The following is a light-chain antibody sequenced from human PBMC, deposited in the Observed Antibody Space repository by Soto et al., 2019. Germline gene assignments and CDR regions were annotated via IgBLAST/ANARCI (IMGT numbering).Light chain of an antibody. CDR3: QQYNSYSPLS. J-gene: IGKJ3*01. CDR1: QSITNW. V-gene: IGKV1-5*01. CDR2: DAS. Sequence: DIQMTQSPSTLSASVGDRVTITCRASQSITNWLAWYQQTPGKAPKLLVYDASSLDSGVPSRFSGSGSGTEFTLTISSLQPDDFATYYCQQYNSYSPLSFGTGAKVD.